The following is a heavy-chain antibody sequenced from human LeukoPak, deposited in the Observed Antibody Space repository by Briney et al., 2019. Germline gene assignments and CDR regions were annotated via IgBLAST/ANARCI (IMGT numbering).Heavy chain of an antibody. J-gene: IGHJ4*02. CDR1: GYTFTGYY. Sequence: ASVTVSCKASGYTFTGYYMHWVRQAPGQGLEWMGWINPNSGGTNYAQKFQGRVTMTRDTSISTAYMELSRLRSDDTAVYYCARDVDIWFGELALDYWDQGTLVTVSS. V-gene: IGHV1-2*02. CDR2: INPNSGGT. CDR3: ARDVDIWFGELALDY. D-gene: IGHD3-10*01.